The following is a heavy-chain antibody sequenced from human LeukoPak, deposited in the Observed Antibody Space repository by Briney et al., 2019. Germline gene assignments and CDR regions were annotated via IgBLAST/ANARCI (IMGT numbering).Heavy chain of an antibody. J-gene: IGHJ3*02. CDR1: GGSIRSYY. Sequence: SETLSLTCTVSGGSIRSYYWSWIRQPPGKGLEWIGYIYYSESANYNPSLKSRITISLDTSKNHFSLKLNSVTAADTAVYYCARVGGYPLSAFDIRGQGTMVTVSS. CDR3: ARVGGYPLSAFDI. D-gene: IGHD3-22*01. V-gene: IGHV4-59*08. CDR2: IYYSESA.